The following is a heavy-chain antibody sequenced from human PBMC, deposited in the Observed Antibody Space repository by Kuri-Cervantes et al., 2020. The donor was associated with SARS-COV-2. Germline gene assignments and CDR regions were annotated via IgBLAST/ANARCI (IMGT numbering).Heavy chain of an antibody. V-gene: IGHV1-69*04. J-gene: IGHJ6*02. CDR2: IIPILGIA. D-gene: IGHD3-10*01. CDR1: GGTFSSYA. CDR3: ARSANYGSGSYYMSYGMDV. Sequence: SVKVSCKAFGGTFSSYAISWVRQAPGQGLEWMGRIIPILGIANYAQKFQGRVTITADKSTSTAYMELSSLRSEDTAVYYCARSANYGSGSYYMSYGMDVWGQGTTVTVSS.